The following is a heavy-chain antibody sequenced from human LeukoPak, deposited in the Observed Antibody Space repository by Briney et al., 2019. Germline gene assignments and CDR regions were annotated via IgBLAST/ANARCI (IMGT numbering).Heavy chain of an antibody. CDR3: ARISHLDRLWFGELWGGGYYYYGMDV. V-gene: IGHV4-39*07. CDR1: GGSISSSSYY. CDR2: IYYSGST. J-gene: IGHJ6*02. D-gene: IGHD3-10*01. Sequence: SSETLSLTCTVSGGSISSSSYYWGWIRQPPGKGLEWIGSIYYSGSTYYNPSLKSRVTISVDTSKNQFSLKLSSVTAADTAVYYCARISHLDRLWFGELWGGGYYYYGMDVWGQGTTVTVSS.